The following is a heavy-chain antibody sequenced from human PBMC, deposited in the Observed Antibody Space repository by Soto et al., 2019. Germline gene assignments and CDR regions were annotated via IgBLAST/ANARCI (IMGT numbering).Heavy chain of an antibody. CDR3: AREVAGWEPQWNYFDY. D-gene: IGHD1-26*01. V-gene: IGHV3-7*03. CDR2: IKQDGSEK. CDR1: GFTFSSYW. J-gene: IGHJ4*02. Sequence: LRLSCAASGFTFSSYWMSWVRQAPGKGLEWVANIKQDGSEKYYVDSVKGRFTISRDNAKNSLYLQMNSLRAEDTAVYYCAREVAGWEPQWNYFDYWGQGTLVTVSS.